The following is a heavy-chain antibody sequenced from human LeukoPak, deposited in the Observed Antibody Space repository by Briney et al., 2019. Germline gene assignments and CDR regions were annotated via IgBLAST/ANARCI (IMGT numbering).Heavy chain of an antibody. CDR3: ARGSEGYCSGGGCYYGMDV. V-gene: IGHV3-21*01. CDR2: ISSSSSYI. J-gene: IGHJ6*01. Sequence: GRSLRLSCAASGFTFSSYTMNWVRQAPGKGLEWVSYISSSSSYIYYADSVKGRFTISRDNAENSLYLQMNSLRAEDTAVYYCARGSEGYCSGGGCYYGMDVWGQGTTVTVSS. D-gene: IGHD2-15*01. CDR1: GFTFSSYT.